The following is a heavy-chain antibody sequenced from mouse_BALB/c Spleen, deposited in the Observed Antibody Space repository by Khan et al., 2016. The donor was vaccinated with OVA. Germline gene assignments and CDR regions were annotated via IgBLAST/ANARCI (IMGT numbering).Heavy chain of an antibody. CDR1: GYIFTDYY. CDR2: ISPGSDDT. CDR3: ARRNYFGYTFAY. D-gene: IGHD1-2*01. J-gene: IGHJ3*01. Sequence: QVQLQQSGAELARPGASVKLSCKASGYIFTDYYINWVKQRTGQGLEWIGEISPGSDDTYYNEKFKGMATLTADKYYSTVYMQLCSLTSEDSAVYCWARRNYFGYTFAYWGQGTLVTVSA. V-gene: IGHV1-77*01.